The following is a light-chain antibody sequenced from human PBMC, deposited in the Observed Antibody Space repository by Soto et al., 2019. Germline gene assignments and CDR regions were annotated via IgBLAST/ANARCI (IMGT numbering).Light chain of an antibody. J-gene: IGKJ1*01. Sequence: DIQMTQSPSTLSASVVGRVTITCRVRQSISSWLAWCQQKPGKAPNLLIYKASSLESGAPSRLSGRRSETKFTLTISSLQPDHFATYYCQQYNSYSWTFGQGTTVDLK. V-gene: IGKV1-5*03. CDR2: KAS. CDR3: QQYNSYSWT. CDR1: QSISSW.